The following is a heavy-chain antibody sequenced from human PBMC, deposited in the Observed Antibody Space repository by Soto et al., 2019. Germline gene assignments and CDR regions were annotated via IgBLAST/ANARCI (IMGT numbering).Heavy chain of an antibody. Sequence: GGSLRLSCVGSGFTFSSFEMNWVRQTPGKGLEWLSYIGRSGETIYYADSVKGRFTISRDNAKSSLFLQMNGLRDEDTGIYYCARDSRGGAARRTTFYYWGRGTLVTVXS. CDR2: IGRSGETI. CDR3: ARDSRGGAARRTTFYY. D-gene: IGHD6-6*01. CDR1: GFTFSSFE. V-gene: IGHV3-48*03. J-gene: IGHJ4*02.